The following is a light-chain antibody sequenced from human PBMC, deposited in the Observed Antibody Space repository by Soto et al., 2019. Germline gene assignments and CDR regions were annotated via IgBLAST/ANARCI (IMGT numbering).Light chain of an antibody. CDR3: QQRSNWPPIT. V-gene: IGKV3-11*01. Sequence: EIVMTQSPGTVSGSPGERATLSCRASQSISTNLAWYQQKPGQAPRLLIYGTSDRATGTPDRFSGSGSGTDFTLTISSLEPEDFAVYYCQQRSNWPPITFGQGTRLEIK. CDR2: GTS. CDR1: QSISTN. J-gene: IGKJ5*01.